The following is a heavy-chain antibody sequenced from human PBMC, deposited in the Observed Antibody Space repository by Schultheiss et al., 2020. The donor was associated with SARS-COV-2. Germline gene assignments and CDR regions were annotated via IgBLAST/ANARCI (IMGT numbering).Heavy chain of an antibody. V-gene: IGHV1-46*01. J-gene: IGHJ4*02. D-gene: IGHD5-18*01. CDR2: INPSGGST. CDR3: ARVQDTALVNFDF. CDR1: GGTFSSYA. Sequence: ASVKVSCKASGGTFSSYAISWVRQAPGQGLEWMGIINPSGGSTSYAQNFQGRVTMTRDTSTSTVYMELSSLRSEDTAVYYCARVQDTALVNFDFWGQGTLVTVSS.